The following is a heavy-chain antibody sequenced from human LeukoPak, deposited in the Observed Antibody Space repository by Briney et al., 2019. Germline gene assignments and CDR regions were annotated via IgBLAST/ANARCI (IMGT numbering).Heavy chain of an antibody. J-gene: IGHJ6*03. Sequence: SETLSLTCTVSGDSISTDDYYWSWIRQPAGKGLEWIGRFSASGNGNYNPSLKSRLTMSVDTSKNQFSLKLSSVTAADTAVYYCARCVAGYLRYYYYYMDVWGKGTTVTVSS. CDR3: ARCVAGYLRYYYYYMDV. V-gene: IGHV4-61*02. CDR1: GDSISTDDYY. CDR2: FSASGNG. D-gene: IGHD3-9*01.